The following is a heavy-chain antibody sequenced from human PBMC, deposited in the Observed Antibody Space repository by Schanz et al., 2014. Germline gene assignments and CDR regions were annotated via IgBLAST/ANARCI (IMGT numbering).Heavy chain of an antibody. D-gene: IGHD3-16*01. CDR2: ITWDGGIT. Sequence: VQLVESGGVGVQPGGSLRLSCAASGFTFDDYTMHWVRKAPGKGLEWVSLITWDGGITYYADSLKGRFTISRDNSKNSLYLQMNSLRTEDTALYYCAKGAVEMSTGLGGSWGQGTLVTVSS. CDR1: GFTFDDYT. J-gene: IGHJ5*02. V-gene: IGHV3-43*01. CDR3: AKGAVEMSTGLGGS.